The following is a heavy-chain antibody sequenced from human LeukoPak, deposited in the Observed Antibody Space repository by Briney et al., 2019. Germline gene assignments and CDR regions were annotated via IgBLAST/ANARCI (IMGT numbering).Heavy chain of an antibody. J-gene: IGHJ3*02. Sequence: PGGSLRLSCAASGFIFTNFAMHWVRQAPGKGLEWVAVISNDERNKYYAESVKGRFTISRDNAKNSLYLQMNSLRAEDTALYHCARGDSSGYYYDAFDIWGQGTMVTVSS. D-gene: IGHD3-22*01. CDR2: ISNDERNK. CDR1: GFIFTNFA. CDR3: ARGDSSGYYYDAFDI. V-gene: IGHV3-30*04.